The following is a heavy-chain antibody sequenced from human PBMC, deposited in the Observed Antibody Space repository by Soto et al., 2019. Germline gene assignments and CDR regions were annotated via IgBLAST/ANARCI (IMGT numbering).Heavy chain of an antibody. CDR2: INPSGGST. J-gene: IGHJ4*02. CDR1: GYTFTSYY. CDR3: ARAISRSGLLAYY. Sequence: ASLKVSCNASGYTFTSYYMHWVRQAPGQGLEWMGIINPSGGSTSYAQKFQGRVTMTRDTSTSTVYMELSSLRSEDTAVYYCARAISRSGLLAYYWGQGTLVTVS. V-gene: IGHV1-46*03. D-gene: IGHD6-19*01.